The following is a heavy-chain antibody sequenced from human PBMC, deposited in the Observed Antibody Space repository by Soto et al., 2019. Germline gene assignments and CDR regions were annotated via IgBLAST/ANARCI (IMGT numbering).Heavy chain of an antibody. V-gene: IGHV4-59*01. CDR1: GGSMSSYY. Sequence: QVQLQESGPGLVKPSETLSLTCTVSGGSMSSYYWSWIRQPPGKGLEWIGYIYYSGSTNYNPSLKSRVTISIHTSKNQFSVRLSSVTAADTAVYYCGRVGSIGYYPIDYWGQGTLVTVSS. CDR3: GRVGSIGYYPIDY. CDR2: IYYSGST. J-gene: IGHJ4*02. D-gene: IGHD3-22*01.